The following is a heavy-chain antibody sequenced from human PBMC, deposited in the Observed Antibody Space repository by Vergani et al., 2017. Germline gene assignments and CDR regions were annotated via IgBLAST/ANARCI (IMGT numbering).Heavy chain of an antibody. CDR3: ARDIEDRYCSSTSCYANLFDY. V-gene: IGHV3-21*01. D-gene: IGHD2-2*01. Sequence: EVQLVESGGGLVKPGGSLRLSCAASGFTFSSYSMNWVRQAPGKGLEWVSSISSSSSYIYYADSVKGRFTISRDNAKNSLYLQMNSLRAEDTAVYSCARDIEDRYCSSTSCYANLFDYWGQGTLVTVSS. J-gene: IGHJ4*02. CDR2: ISSSSSYI. CDR1: GFTFSSYS.